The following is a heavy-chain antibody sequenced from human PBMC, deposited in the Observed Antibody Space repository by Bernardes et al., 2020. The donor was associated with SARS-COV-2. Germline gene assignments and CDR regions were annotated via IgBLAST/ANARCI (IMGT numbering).Heavy chain of an antibody. Sequence: GGSLRLLCAASGFTFSDSWMNWVRQAPGKGLEWLANINGDGSDKYYVDSLRGRFTISRDNAENSLYLQMNSLRADDTAVYYCSTGHYGVWGQGTLVTVSS. D-gene: IGHD3-10*01. CDR3: STGHYGV. CDR2: INGDGSDK. V-gene: IGHV3-7*01. CDR1: GFTFSDSW. J-gene: IGHJ3*01.